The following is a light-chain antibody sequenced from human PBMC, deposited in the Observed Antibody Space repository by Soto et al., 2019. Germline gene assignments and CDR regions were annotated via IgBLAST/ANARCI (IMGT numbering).Light chain of an antibody. Sequence: QSALTQPAPVSGSPGQAITISCTGTSSDIGDYDYVSWYQQHPGKAPKLMIYEVSNRPSGVSHRFSGSKSGNTASLTISGLQAEDEGDYYCNSYTSTGTYVFGSGTKLTVL. CDR3: NSYTSTGTYV. J-gene: IGLJ1*01. V-gene: IGLV2-14*01. CDR2: EVS. CDR1: SSDIGDYDY.